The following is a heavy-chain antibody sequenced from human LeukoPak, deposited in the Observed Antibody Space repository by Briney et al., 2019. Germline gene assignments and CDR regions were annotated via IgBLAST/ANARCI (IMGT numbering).Heavy chain of an antibody. CDR1: GFSFSSYE. CDR2: ISGSGSII. J-gene: IGHJ4*02. D-gene: IGHD4-11*01. CDR3: AREDSDYSNYDF. V-gene: IGHV3-48*03. Sequence: PGGSLRLSCAASGFSFSSYEMNWVRQAPGKGLEWVSYISGSGSIIYYADSVKGRFTVSRDNAKNSPYLQMNDLRAEDTAVYYCAREDSDYSNYDFWGQGTLVTVSS.